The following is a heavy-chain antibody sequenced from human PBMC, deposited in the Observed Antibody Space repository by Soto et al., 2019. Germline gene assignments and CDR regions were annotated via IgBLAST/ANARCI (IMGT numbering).Heavy chain of an antibody. V-gene: IGHV1-2*02. D-gene: IGHD5-12*01. Sequence: ASVKVSCKASGYTFTGYYIHWVRQAPGQGLEWMGWINPNSGGTHYAQKFQGRVTLTRDTSTSTAYMELSSLRSDDTAIYYCARHSGYDYVFDYWGQGTLVTAPQ. J-gene: IGHJ4*02. CDR1: GYTFTGYY. CDR2: INPNSGGT. CDR3: ARHSGYDYVFDY.